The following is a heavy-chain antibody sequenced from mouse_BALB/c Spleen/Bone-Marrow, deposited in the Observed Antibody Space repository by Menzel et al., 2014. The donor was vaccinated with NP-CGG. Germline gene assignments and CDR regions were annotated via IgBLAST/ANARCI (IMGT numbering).Heavy chain of an antibody. J-gene: IGHJ2*01. V-gene: IGHV14-3*02. D-gene: IGHD2-4*01. CDR3: ASYDYGYYFDY. CDR2: IDPANGNT. CDR1: GFNIKDTY. Sequence: VQLQQSGAELVKPGASVKLSCTASGFNIKDTYMHWVEQRPEQGLEWIGRIDPANGNTKYDPKFQGKATITADTSSNTAYLRLSSLTSEDTAVYYCASYDYGYYFDYWGQGTTLTVSS.